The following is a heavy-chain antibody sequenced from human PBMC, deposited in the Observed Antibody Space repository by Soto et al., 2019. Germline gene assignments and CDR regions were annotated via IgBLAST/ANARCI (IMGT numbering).Heavy chain of an antibody. J-gene: IGHJ6*02. CDR2: INPHTGST. V-gene: IGHV1-2*02. CDR3: ARAVYCGDDCYSYGMDV. D-gene: IGHD2-21*02. CDR1: GYSFTDDY. Sequence: QVQVVQSGAEVKKPGASVKISCKTSGYSFTDDYLHWVRQAPGQGLEWVGWINPHTGSTNFAQKFLGRLSMTRDTSISTAYMELFSLTSDDTASYYCARAVYCGDDCYSYGMDVWGQGTTVTVSS.